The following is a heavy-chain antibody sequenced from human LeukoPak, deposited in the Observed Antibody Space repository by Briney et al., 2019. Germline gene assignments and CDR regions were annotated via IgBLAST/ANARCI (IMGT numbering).Heavy chain of an antibody. V-gene: IGHV1-69*05. CDR3: ASFGSGSYYNYYYYMDV. J-gene: IGHJ6*03. CDR2: IIPIFGTA. CDR1: GGTFSSYA. D-gene: IGHD3-10*01. Sequence: SVKVSCKASGGTFSSYAISWVRQAPGQGLEWMGRIIPIFGTANYAQKFQGRVTITTDESTSTAYMELSSLRSEDTAVYYCASFGSGSYYNYYYYMDVWGKGTTVTVS.